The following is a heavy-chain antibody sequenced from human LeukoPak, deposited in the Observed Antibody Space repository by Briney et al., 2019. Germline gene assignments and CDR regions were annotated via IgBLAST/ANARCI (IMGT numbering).Heavy chain of an antibody. J-gene: IGHJ3*02. CDR1: GYTFTDYY. CDR3: ARRAREYSHDAFDI. D-gene: IGHD5-18*01. V-gene: IGHV1-2*02. CDR2: INPNSRGT. Sequence: ASVKVSCKASGYTFTDYYMHWVRQAPGQGLEWMGWINPNSRGTDSAQKFQGRFSMTRDTSISTAYMELSRLRSDDSAVYYCARRAREYSHDAFDIWGQGTMVTVSS.